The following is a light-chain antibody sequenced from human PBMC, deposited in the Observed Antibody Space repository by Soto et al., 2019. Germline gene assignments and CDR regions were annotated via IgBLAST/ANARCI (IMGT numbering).Light chain of an antibody. J-gene: IGKJ2*01. V-gene: IGKV1-5*01. Sequence: DIQMTQSPSTLSASVGDRVTITCRASQSISSWLAWYQQKPGKAPKLLIYAASSLESGIPSRFSGSGSGTEITLTISSLQSDDFATYYCQQYNSYQYTFGQGTKLEIK. CDR2: AAS. CDR1: QSISSW. CDR3: QQYNSYQYT.